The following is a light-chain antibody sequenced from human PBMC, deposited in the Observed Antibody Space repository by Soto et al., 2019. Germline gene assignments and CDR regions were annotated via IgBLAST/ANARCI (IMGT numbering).Light chain of an antibody. Sequence: QLVLTQSPSASASLGASVRLTCTLSSGHSSNPIAWHQLQPEKGPRYLMKINTDGSHSKGDGIPDRFSGSRSGTERYLTISSLQSEDEADYYCQTWGSGTGVFGGGTKVTVL. J-gene: IGLJ3*02. V-gene: IGLV4-69*01. CDR3: QTWGSGTGV. CDR2: INTDGSH. CDR1: SGHSSNP.